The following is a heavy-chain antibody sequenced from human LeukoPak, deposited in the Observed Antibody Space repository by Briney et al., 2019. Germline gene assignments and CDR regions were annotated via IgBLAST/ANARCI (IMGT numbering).Heavy chain of an antibody. CDR2: FSASGGTT. D-gene: IGHD1-26*01. J-gene: IGHJ4*02. CDR1: GFTFSSYG. CDR3: AKADYSGSYYFDY. Sequence: PGGSLRLSCAASGFTFSSYGMNWVSQAPGKGLEWVASFSASGGTTYYADSVKGRFTISRDNSKNTLNVQMNSLRAEDTAVYYCAKADYSGSYYFDYWGQGTLVTVSS. V-gene: IGHV3-23*01.